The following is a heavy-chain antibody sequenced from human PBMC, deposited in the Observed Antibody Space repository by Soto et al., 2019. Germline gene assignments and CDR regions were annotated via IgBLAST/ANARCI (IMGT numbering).Heavy chain of an antibody. V-gene: IGHV3-33*01. Sequence: XESLRLSCAASGFTFSSYGMHWVRQAPGKGLEWVAVIWSDGNNKYYADSVKGRFTISRDNSKNTLYLQMNSLRAEDTALYFCSRGGYCSSTSCRYYYYYGMDVWGQGTTVTVSS. D-gene: IGHD2-2*01. J-gene: IGHJ6*02. CDR1: GFTFSSYG. CDR2: IWSDGNNK. CDR3: SRGGYCSSTSCRYYYYYGMDV.